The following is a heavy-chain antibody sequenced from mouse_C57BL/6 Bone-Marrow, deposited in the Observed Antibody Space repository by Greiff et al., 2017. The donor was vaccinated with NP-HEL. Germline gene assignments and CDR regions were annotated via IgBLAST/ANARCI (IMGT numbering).Heavy chain of an antibody. CDR3: AREGGLRRRTYAMDY. CDR2: INYDGSST. V-gene: IGHV5-16*01. D-gene: IGHD2-4*01. Sequence: EVKLMESEGGLVQLGSSMKLSCTTSGFTFSDYYMAWVRQVPEKGLDWVANINYDGSSTYYLDSLKSRFIISRDNAKNILYLQMSSLKSEDTATYYCAREGGLRRRTYAMDYWGQGTSVTVSS. CDR1: GFTFSDYY. J-gene: IGHJ4*01.